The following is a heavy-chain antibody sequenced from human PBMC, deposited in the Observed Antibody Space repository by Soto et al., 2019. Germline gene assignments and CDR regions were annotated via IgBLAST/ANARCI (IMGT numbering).Heavy chain of an antibody. J-gene: IGHJ4*02. CDR1: GFPFSSYA. Sequence: LRLSCAASGFPFSSYAMSWVRQAPGKGLEWVSAISGSGGSTYYADSVKGRFTISRDNSKNTLYLQMNSLRAEDTAVYYCAKAYSSSLYEGYYFDYWGQGTLVTVSS. CDR2: ISGSGGST. D-gene: IGHD6-13*01. V-gene: IGHV3-23*01. CDR3: AKAYSSSLYEGYYFDY.